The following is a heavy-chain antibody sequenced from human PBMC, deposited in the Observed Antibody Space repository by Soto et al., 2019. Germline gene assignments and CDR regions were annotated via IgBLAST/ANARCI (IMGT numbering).Heavy chain of an antibody. Sequence: GGSLRLSCAASGFTFSSYWMHWVRQAPGKGLVWVSRINSDGSSTSYADSVKGRFTISRDNAKSSLFLQMNSLRDEDTAVYYCARGLPRYCSGGSCYLDSSWGQGTLVTVSS. CDR3: ARGLPRYCSGGSCYLDSS. CDR1: GFTFSSYW. V-gene: IGHV3-74*01. CDR2: INSDGSST. J-gene: IGHJ4*02. D-gene: IGHD2-15*01.